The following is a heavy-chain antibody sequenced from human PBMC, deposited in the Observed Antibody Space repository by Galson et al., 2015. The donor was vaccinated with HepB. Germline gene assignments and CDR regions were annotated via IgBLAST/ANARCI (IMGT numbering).Heavy chain of an antibody. CDR2: TYYRSKWYN. D-gene: IGHD3-16*01. Sequence: CAISGDSVSSNTADWNWIRQSPSGGLEWLGRTYYRSKWYNDYAVSVKSRIIITPNTSKNQFTLQMNSVTPEDTAVYYCARGWGYWFDPWGQGTLVTVSS. J-gene: IGHJ5*02. CDR3: ARGWGYWFDP. V-gene: IGHV6-1*01. CDR1: GDSVSSNTAD.